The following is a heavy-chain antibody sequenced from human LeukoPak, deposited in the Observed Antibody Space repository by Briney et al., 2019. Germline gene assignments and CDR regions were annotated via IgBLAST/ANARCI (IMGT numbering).Heavy chain of an antibody. Sequence: SVKVSCKASGGTFSSYAISWVRQAPGQGLEWMGRIIPIFGIANYAQKFQGRVTITADKSTSTAYMELSSLRSEDTAVYYCARAQGYSSGWDFQHWGQGTLVTVSS. J-gene: IGHJ1*01. CDR1: GGTFSSYA. CDR2: IIPIFGIA. D-gene: IGHD6-19*01. V-gene: IGHV1-69*04. CDR3: ARAQGYSSGWDFQH.